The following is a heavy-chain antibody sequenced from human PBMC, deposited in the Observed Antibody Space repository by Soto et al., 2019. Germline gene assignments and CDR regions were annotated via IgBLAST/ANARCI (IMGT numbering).Heavy chain of an antibody. V-gene: IGHV4-39*01. CDR2: IYYSGST. CDR3: ARLYYYDSSGYYPNYYYGMDV. J-gene: IGHJ6*02. D-gene: IGHD3-22*01. Sequence: PSETLSLTCTVSGGSISSSSYYWGWIRQPPGKGLEWIGSIYYSGSTYYNPSLKSRVTISVDTSKNQFSLKLSSVTAADTAVYYCARLYYYDSSGYYPNYYYGMDVWGQGTTVTVSS. CDR1: GGSISSSSYY.